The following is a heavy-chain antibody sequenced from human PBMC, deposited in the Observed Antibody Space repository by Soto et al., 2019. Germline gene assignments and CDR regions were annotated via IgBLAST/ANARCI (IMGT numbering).Heavy chain of an antibody. CDR3: ARGRGGGAGGMLDY. J-gene: IGHJ4*02. CDR1: GFSFSNFE. Sequence: QVQLVQSGAEVKNPGASMRVSCRASGFSFSNFEMHWLRQAPGQGLELVGRINLETAATGFAQRFQGRAAMTRNTSISLVNMEVSGLKVEDTAIYYCARGRGGGAGGMLDYWGQGNPVTVSS. CDR2: INLETAAT. D-gene: IGHD2-8*02. V-gene: IGHV1-8*01.